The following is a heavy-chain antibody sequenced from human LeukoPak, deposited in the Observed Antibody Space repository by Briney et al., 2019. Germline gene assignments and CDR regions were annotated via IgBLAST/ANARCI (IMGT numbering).Heavy chain of an antibody. J-gene: IGHJ4*02. V-gene: IGHV3-30*19. CDR3: ARDDTYYYDSSGQFDY. D-gene: IGHD3-22*01. CDR1: GITFRNYG. Sequence: GGSLRLSCAASGITFRNYGMHWVRQAPGKGLEWVAVISYDGSNKYYADSVKGRFTISRDNSKNTLYLQMNSLRAEDTAVYYCARDDTYYYDSSGQFDYWGQGTLVTVSS. CDR2: ISYDGSNK.